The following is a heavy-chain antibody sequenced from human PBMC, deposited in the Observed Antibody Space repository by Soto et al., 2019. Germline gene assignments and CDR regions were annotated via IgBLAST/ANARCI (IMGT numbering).Heavy chain of an antibody. CDR2: IIPIFGTA. Sequence: QVQLVQSGAEVKKPGSSVKVSCKASGGTFSSYATSWVRQAPGQGLEWMGGIIPIFGTANYAQKFQGRVTITADESTSTAYMELSSLRSEDTAVYYCASGGYCSGGSCPLKYNWFDPWGQGTLVTVSS. J-gene: IGHJ5*02. V-gene: IGHV1-69*01. D-gene: IGHD2-15*01. CDR1: GGTFSSYA. CDR3: ASGGYCSGGSCPLKYNWFDP.